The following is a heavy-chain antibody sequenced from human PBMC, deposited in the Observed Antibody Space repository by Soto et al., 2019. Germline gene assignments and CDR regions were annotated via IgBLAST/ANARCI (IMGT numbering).Heavy chain of an antibody. CDR2: INPSGGST. J-gene: IGHJ4*02. D-gene: IGHD2-15*01. V-gene: IGHV1-46*03. CDR1: GYTFTSYY. Sequence: ASVKVSCKASGYTFTSYYMHWVRQAPGQGLEWMGIINPSGGSTSYAQKFQGRVTMTRDTSTSTVYMELSSLRSEDTAVYYCARGIGIYCSGGSCSTDFDYWGQGTLVTVSS. CDR3: ARGIGIYCSGGSCSTDFDY.